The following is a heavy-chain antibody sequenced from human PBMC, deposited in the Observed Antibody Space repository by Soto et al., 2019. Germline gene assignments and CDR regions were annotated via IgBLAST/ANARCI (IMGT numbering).Heavy chain of an antibody. CDR3: ARRWKGLWFGERYYFDY. J-gene: IGHJ4*01. D-gene: IGHD3-10*01. CDR2: IYYSGST. Sequence: SETLSLTCTVSGGSISSGGYYWSWIRQHPGKGLEWIGYIYYSGSTYYNPSLKSRVTISVDTSKNQFSLKLSSVTAADTAVYYCARRWKGLWFGERYYFDYWGHGTLVTVSS. V-gene: IGHV4-31*03. CDR1: GGSISSGGYY.